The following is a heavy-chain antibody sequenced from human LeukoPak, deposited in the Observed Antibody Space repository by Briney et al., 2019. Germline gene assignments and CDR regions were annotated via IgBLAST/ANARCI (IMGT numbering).Heavy chain of an antibody. CDR3: AREGVGSSGYYPFDY. CDR1: GDSIINYY. D-gene: IGHD3-22*01. CDR2: IYYIRTT. V-gene: IGHV4-59*13. J-gene: IGHJ4*02. Sequence: SETLSLTCTVSGDSIINYYWSWIRQPPGKGLEWIGYIYYIRTTNYNPSLKCRVTISIDTSKNQFSLKLSSVTAADTAVYYCAREGVGSSGYYPFDYWGQGILVTVSS.